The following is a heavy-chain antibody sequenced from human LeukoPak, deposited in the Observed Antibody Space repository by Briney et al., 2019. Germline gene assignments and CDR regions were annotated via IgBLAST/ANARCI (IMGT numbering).Heavy chain of an antibody. D-gene: IGHD3-22*01. Sequence: GASAKVSCKASGYTFTGYYMHWVRQAPGQGLEWMGWINPNSGGTNYAQKFQGRVTMTRDTSISTAYMELSRLRSDDTAVYYCARAYYYDSSGPPSDYWGQGTLVTVSS. J-gene: IGHJ4*02. CDR2: INPNSGGT. V-gene: IGHV1-2*02. CDR1: GYTFTGYY. CDR3: ARAYYYDSSGPPSDY.